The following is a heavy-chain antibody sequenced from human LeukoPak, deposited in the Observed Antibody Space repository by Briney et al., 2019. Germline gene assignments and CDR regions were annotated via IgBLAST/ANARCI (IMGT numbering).Heavy chain of an antibody. Sequence: PSETLSLTCTVSGGSISSSSYYWGWIRQPPGKGLEWIGSIYYSGSTYYNPSLKSRVTISVDTSKNQFSLKLSSVTAADTAVYYCARHCSSTSCYNAFDIWGQGTMVTVSS. CDR1: GGSISSSSYY. V-gene: IGHV4-39*01. CDR3: ARHCSSTSCYNAFDI. CDR2: IYYSGST. D-gene: IGHD2-2*02. J-gene: IGHJ3*02.